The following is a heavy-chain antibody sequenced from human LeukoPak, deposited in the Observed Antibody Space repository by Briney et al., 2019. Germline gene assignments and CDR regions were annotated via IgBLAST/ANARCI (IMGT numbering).Heavy chain of an antibody. CDR2: IYYSGST. Sequence: SETLSLTCTVSGGSISNYYWSWIRQPPGKGLEWIGYIYYSGSTNYNPSLKSRVTISVDTSKNQFSLKLSSVTAADTAVYYCARALRSYYYYGMDVWGQGTTVTVSS. CDR1: GGSISNYY. V-gene: IGHV4-59*01. CDR3: ARALRSYYYYGMDV. J-gene: IGHJ6*02. D-gene: IGHD3-16*01.